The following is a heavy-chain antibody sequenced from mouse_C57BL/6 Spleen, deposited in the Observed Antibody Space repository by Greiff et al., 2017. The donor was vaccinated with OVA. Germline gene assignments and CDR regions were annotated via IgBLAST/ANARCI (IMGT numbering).Heavy chain of an antibody. CDR1: GFTFSDYG. D-gene: IGHD3-3*01. Sequence: EVKLMESGGGLVKPGGSLKLSCAASGFTFSDYGMHWVRQAPEKGLEWVAYISSGSSTIYYADTVKGRFTISRDNAKNTLFLQMTSLRSEDTAMYYCARQGQGPLFDYWGQGTTLTVSS. CDR3: ARQGQGPLFDY. CDR2: ISSGSSTI. V-gene: IGHV5-17*01. J-gene: IGHJ2*01.